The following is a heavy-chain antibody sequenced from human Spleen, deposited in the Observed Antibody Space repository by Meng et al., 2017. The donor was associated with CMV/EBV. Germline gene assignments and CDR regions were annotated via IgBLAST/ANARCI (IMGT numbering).Heavy chain of an antibody. V-gene: IGHV3-30*04. CDR3: ASSSDIYYYFDY. J-gene: IGHJ4*02. D-gene: IGHD1-26*01. CDR1: GITFSSYA. CDR2: RSYDGSNK. Sequence: CAASGITFSSYAMRWVRQDAGKGLEWVAVRSYDGSNKYYADSVKGRFTISRDNSKNTLYLQMNSLRAEDTAVYYCASSSDIYYYFDYWGQGTLVTVSS.